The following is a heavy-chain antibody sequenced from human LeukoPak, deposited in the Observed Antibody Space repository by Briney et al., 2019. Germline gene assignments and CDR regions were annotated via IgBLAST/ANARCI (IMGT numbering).Heavy chain of an antibody. CDR3: ARDRMHYDFWSGYLFDY. V-gene: IGHV1-18*01. Sequence: ASVKVSCKASGYTFTSYGISWVRQAPGQGLEWMGWISAYNGNTNYAQKLQGRVTMTTDTSTSTAYMELRSLRSDDTAVYYCARDRMHYDFWSGYLFDYWGQGTLVTV. J-gene: IGHJ4*02. D-gene: IGHD3-3*01. CDR2: ISAYNGNT. CDR1: GYTFTSYG.